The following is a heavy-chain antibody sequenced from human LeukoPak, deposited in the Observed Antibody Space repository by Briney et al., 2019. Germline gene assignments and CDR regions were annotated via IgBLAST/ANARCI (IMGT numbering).Heavy chain of an antibody. V-gene: IGHV4-30-4*01. CDR2: IYYSGST. Sequence: SETLSLTCTVSGGSISSGDYYWGWIRQPPGKGLEWIGYIYYSGSTYYNPSLKSRVTISVDTSKNQFSLKLSSVTAADTAVYYCARTFGDQPPTHDVFDYWGQGTLVTVSS. J-gene: IGHJ4*02. D-gene: IGHD3-10*01. CDR3: ARTFGDQPPTHDVFDY. CDR1: GGSISSGDYY.